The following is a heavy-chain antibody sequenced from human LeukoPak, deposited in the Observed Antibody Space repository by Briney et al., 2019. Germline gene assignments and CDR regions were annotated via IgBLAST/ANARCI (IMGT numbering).Heavy chain of an antibody. J-gene: IGHJ6*02. CDR1: VFTFSNHD. Sequence: GGSLRLSCAASVFTFSNHDMSWVRQAPGKGLEWVSDINGSGGTLYYADSVKGRFTISRDNSRNTLYLQMNSLRAEDTAVYYSAKVKGITMVRGLIYYYYGLDVWGQGTTVTVSS. CDR2: INGSGGTL. D-gene: IGHD3-10*01. CDR3: AKVKGITMVRGLIYYYYGLDV. V-gene: IGHV3-23*01.